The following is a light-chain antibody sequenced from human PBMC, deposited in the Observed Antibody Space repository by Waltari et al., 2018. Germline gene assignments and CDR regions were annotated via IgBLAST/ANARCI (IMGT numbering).Light chain of an antibody. J-gene: IGKJ2*02. V-gene: IGKV1-39*01. CDR1: QNIDFY. CDR2: AIS. CDR3: QQTYRTPST. Sequence: DIQMTQSPSSLSASVGDRITITCRASQNIDFYLNWYQQKPGKAPNLLLYAISTLQSGVPSRCSGSGSGTNFTLTISVLQPEDFATYFCQQTYRTPSTFGQGTKLDI.